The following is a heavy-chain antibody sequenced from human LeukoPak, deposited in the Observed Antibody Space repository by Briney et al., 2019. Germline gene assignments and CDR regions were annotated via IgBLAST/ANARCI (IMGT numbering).Heavy chain of an antibody. CDR3: ARGTDSSSWYGSYYYYYYMDV. D-gene: IGHD6-13*01. Sequence: PGGSLRLSCAASGFTFSSYAMSWVRQAPGKGLEWVSAISGSGGSTYYADSVKGRFTTSRDNSKNTLYLQMNSLRAEDTAVYYCARGTDSSSWYGSYYYYYYMDVWGKGTTVTVSS. CDR1: GFTFSSYA. V-gene: IGHV3-23*01. CDR2: ISGSGGST. J-gene: IGHJ6*03.